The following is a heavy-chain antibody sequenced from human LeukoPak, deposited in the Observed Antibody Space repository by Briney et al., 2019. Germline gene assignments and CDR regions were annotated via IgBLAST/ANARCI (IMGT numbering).Heavy chain of an antibody. CDR2: IRHDGSHK. CDR3: AREIFGSGSYLDF. CDR1: GFSFNTYA. D-gene: IGHD3-10*01. J-gene: IGHJ4*02. Sequence: GGSLRLSCAASGFSFNTYAMHWVRQAPGQGLEWVALIRHDGSHKFYSNSVRGQFTISRDNSKNTVYLQMNNLRPEDTAVYYCAREIFGSGSYLDFWGQGTLVTVSS. V-gene: IGHV3-30*02.